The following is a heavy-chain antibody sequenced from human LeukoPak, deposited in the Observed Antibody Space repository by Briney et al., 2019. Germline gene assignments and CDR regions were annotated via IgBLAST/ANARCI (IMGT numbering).Heavy chain of an antibody. J-gene: IGHJ5*02. Sequence: ASVKVSCKASGYTFTSYYMHWVRQAPGQGLEWMGIINPSGGSTSYAQKFQGRVTMTRDMSTSTVYMELSSLRSEDTAVYYCARLGHRKQWLVAYNWFDPWGQGTLVTVSS. CDR2: INPSGGST. D-gene: IGHD6-19*01. CDR1: GYTFTSYY. V-gene: IGHV1-46*01. CDR3: ARLGHRKQWLVAYNWFDP.